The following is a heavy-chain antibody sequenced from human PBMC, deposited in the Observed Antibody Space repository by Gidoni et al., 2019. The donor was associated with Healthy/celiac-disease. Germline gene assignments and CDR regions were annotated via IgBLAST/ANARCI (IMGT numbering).Heavy chain of an antibody. CDR2: ISGSGGST. J-gene: IGHJ4*02. CDR3: AKDRSKHSTTPYYFDY. CDR1: GFTFSSYA. V-gene: IGHV3-23*01. Sequence: EVQLLESGGGLGQPGGSLRLSCAASGFTFSSYAMSWVRQAPGKGLEWVSAISGSGGSTYYADSVKGRFTISRDNSKNTLYLQMNSLRAEDTAVYYCAKDRSKHSTTPYYFDYWGQGTLVTVSS. D-gene: IGHD1-26*01.